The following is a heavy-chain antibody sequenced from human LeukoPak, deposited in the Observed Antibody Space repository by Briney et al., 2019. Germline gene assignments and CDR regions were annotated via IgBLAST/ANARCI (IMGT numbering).Heavy chain of an antibody. CDR2: INTSGST. J-gene: IGHJ5*02. V-gene: IGHV4-4*07. CDR3: AREGGDPRWLDP. D-gene: IGHD6-25*01. Sequence: LETLSLTCTVSGGSISSYYWTWIRRSAGKGLEWIGRINTSGSTNYNPSLRSRVTMSVNTSKNQFSLNLTSVTAADTAVYSCAREGGDPRWLDPWGQGTLVTVSS. CDR1: GGSISSYY.